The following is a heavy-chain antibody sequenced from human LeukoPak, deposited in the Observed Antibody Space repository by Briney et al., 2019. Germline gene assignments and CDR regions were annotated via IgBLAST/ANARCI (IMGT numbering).Heavy chain of an antibody. V-gene: IGHV6-1*01. CDR1: GDNVSSNSAA. CDR2: TYYRSKWYN. D-gene: IGHD3/OR15-3a*01. CDR3: AREGLYFGY. J-gene: IGHJ4*01. Sequence: SQTLSLTCVISGDNVSSNSAAWNWIRQPPSRGLEWLGRTYYRSKWYNDYAVSVKSRITINPDTSKNQFSLQLNSVTPEDTAVYYCAREGLYFGYWGQGTLVTVSS.